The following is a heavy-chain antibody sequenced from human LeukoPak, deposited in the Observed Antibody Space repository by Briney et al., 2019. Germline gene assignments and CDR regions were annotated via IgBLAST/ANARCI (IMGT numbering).Heavy chain of an antibody. CDR3: ARQNSETYYVIGF. Sequence: GGSLRLSCAASGFIFSNYAVHWVRQAPGKGLEWVTVISYDGNNEYYADSVKGRFTIFRDNPKNTLYLQMNSLRAEDTAVYYCARQNSETYYVIGFWGQGTRVTVSS. D-gene: IGHD1-26*01. J-gene: IGHJ4*02. V-gene: IGHV3-30-3*01. CDR2: ISYDGNNE. CDR1: GFIFSNYA.